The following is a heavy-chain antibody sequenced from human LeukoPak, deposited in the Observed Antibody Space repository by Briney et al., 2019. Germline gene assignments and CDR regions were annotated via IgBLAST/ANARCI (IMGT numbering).Heavy chain of an antibody. V-gene: IGHV4-39*07. Sequence: SETLSLTCTVSGGSISSSSYYWGWIRQPPGRGLEWIGSIYYSGSTYYNPSLKSRVTISVDTSKNQFSLKLSSVTAADTAVYYCARDREMATTYYYYYMDVWGKGTTVTVSS. D-gene: IGHD5-24*01. CDR2: IYYSGST. J-gene: IGHJ6*03. CDR3: ARDREMATTYYYYYMDV. CDR1: GGSISSSSYY.